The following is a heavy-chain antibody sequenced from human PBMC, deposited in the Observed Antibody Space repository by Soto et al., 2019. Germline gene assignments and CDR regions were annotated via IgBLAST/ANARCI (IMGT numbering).Heavy chain of an antibody. CDR3: AGGGGHDSNY. Sequence: EVQLLGSGGGLVQPGGSLRLSCVASGFRFSSYWMNWVRQTPGMGLEWVANIDPDGRVGSYVDSVKGRFTTSRDNAKNSLYLQMNSLRADDTAVYFGAGGGGHDSNYWGQGILVTVSS. J-gene: IGHJ4*02. V-gene: IGHV3-7*03. CDR2: IDPDGRVG. CDR1: GFRFSSYW. D-gene: IGHD3-16*01.